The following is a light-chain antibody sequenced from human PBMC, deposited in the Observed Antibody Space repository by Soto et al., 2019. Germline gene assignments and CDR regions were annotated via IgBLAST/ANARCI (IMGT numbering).Light chain of an antibody. CDR2: GAS. CDR1: QSVTSNF. J-gene: IGKJ2*01. Sequence: EVVLTQSPGTLSLSPGERATLSCRTRQSVTSNFLSWFQQKPGQPPRLLLYGASRRAAGTPDRFSGSGSGTDFTLIISRLEPEDSAVYHCQLYGSYTFTFGQGTKLEI. V-gene: IGKV3-20*01. CDR3: QLYGSYTFT.